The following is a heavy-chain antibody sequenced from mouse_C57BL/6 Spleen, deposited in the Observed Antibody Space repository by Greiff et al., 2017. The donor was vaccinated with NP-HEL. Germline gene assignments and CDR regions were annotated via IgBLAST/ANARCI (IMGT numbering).Heavy chain of an antibody. CDR2: IDPENGDT. V-gene: IGHV14-4*01. J-gene: IGHJ3*01. D-gene: IGHD2-4*01. CDR3: TTRGVYYDYGGFAY. CDR1: GFNIKDDY. Sequence: EVQLQQSGAELVRPGASVKLSCTSSGFNIKDDYMHWVKQRPEQGLEWIGWIDPENGDTEYASKFQGKATITADTSSNTAYLQLSSLTSEDTAVYYCTTRGVYYDYGGFAYWGQGTLVTVSA.